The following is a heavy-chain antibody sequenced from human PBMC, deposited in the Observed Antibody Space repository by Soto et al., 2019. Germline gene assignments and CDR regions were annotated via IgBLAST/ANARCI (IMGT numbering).Heavy chain of an antibody. CDR3: ATDTYYYDSSGYYYNWFDP. Sequence: GASVKVSCKVSGYTLTELSMHWVRQAPGKGLERMGGFDPEDGETIYAQKFQGRVTMTEDTSTDTAYMELSSLRSEDTAVYYCATDTYYYDSSGYYYNWFDPWGQGTLVTVSS. D-gene: IGHD3-22*01. CDR1: GYTLTELS. CDR2: FDPEDGET. J-gene: IGHJ5*02. V-gene: IGHV1-24*01.